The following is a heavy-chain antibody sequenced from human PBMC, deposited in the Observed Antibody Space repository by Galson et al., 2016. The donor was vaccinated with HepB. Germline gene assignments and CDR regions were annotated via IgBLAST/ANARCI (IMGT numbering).Heavy chain of an antibody. CDR1: GGSINSDY. V-gene: IGHV4-59*01. CDR2: VFYSGST. CDR3: ARAVWLPLSGMDV. J-gene: IGHJ6*02. D-gene: IGHD3-10*01. Sequence: LSLTCTVTGGSINSDYWSWIRRPPGRGLEWIGHVFYSGSTNYNPSLKSRVTISVDTSKNQFSLKLSSVTTADTAMYYCARAVWLPLSGMDVWGQGTTVTVSS.